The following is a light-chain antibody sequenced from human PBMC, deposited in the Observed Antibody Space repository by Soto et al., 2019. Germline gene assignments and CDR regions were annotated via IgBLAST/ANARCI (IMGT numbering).Light chain of an antibody. CDR1: QSVSSSY. J-gene: IGKJ3*01. Sequence: EIVLTQSPGTLSLSPGERATLSCRASQSVSSSYLAWYQQKPGQAPRLLIDGASSRATGIPDRFSGSGSGTDFTLTISRLEPEDFAVYYCQQYGSSPFPFGPGTKVDIK. CDR2: GAS. CDR3: QQYGSSPFP. V-gene: IGKV3-20*01.